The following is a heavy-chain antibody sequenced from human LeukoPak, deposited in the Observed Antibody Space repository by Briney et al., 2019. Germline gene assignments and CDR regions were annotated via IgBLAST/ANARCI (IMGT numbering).Heavy chain of an antibody. Sequence: SVKVSCKASGGTFSSYAISWVRQAPGQGLEWMGGIIPIFGTANYAQKFQGRVTITADESTSTAYMELSSLRSEDTAVYYCARGHRSGGSFPPALDYWGQGNLVTVSS. V-gene: IGHV1-69*13. CDR1: GGTFSSYA. D-gene: IGHD2-15*01. J-gene: IGHJ4*02. CDR2: IIPIFGTA. CDR3: ARGHRSGGSFPPALDY.